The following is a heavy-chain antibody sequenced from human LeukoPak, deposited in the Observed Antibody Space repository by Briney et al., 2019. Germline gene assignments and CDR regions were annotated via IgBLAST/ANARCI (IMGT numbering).Heavy chain of an antibody. D-gene: IGHD1-26*01. CDR1: GFTFSSYA. V-gene: IGHV3-30*14. Sequence: GGSLRLSCAASGFTFSSYAMHWVRQAPGKGLEWVALISYDGSNKYYADSVKGRFTISRDNSKNTLYLQMGSLRAEDMAVYYCARDLKDYSGSPYGGADYWGQGTLVTVSS. CDR2: ISYDGSNK. CDR3: ARDLKDYSGSPYGGADY. J-gene: IGHJ4*02.